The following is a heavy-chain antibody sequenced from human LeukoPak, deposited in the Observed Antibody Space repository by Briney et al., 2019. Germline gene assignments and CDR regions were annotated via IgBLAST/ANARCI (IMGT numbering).Heavy chain of an antibody. V-gene: IGHV4-61*02. D-gene: IGHD3-22*01. CDR2: IYTSGST. CDR3: ARGGRGVQYYYDSTGHFDL. CDR1: GGSISSGSYY. J-gene: IGHJ2*01. Sequence: SETLSLTCTVSGGSISSGSYYWSWIRQPAGKGLEWIGRIYTSGSTIYNPSLKSRVTISVDTSKNQFSLKLSSVTAADTAVYYCARGGRGVQYYYDSTGHFDLWGRGTLVTVSS.